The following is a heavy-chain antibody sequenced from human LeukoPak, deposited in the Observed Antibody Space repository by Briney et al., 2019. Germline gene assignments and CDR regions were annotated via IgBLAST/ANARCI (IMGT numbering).Heavy chain of an antibody. V-gene: IGHV1-2*02. Sequence: GASVKVSCKASGYTVTGYYMHWVRQAPGQGLEWMGWINPNTGVTNYAQKFKGRVTMTRDTSISTAYMELSRLRSDGTAVYYCARDAPLTVVVPAANYYGMDVWGQGTTVTVSS. CDR2: INPNTGVT. CDR3: ARDAPLTVVVPAANYYGMDV. J-gene: IGHJ6*02. D-gene: IGHD2-2*01. CDR1: GYTVTGYY.